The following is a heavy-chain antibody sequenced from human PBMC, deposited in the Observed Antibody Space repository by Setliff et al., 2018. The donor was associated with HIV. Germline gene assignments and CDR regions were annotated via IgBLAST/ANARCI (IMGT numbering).Heavy chain of an antibody. Sequence: SETLSLTCSVSGDSISSGSYFWGWIRQTPGKGLEWIGSIYYTGFAYYNPSLKSRVTISLDTSKAHFFLNLTSVTDADTAVYFCTREGRGDPAMATTRIDYWGQGKLVTVSS. D-gene: IGHD1-1*01. CDR2: IYYTGFA. CDR1: GDSISSGSYF. J-gene: IGHJ4*02. V-gene: IGHV4-39*02. CDR3: TREGRGDPAMATTRIDY.